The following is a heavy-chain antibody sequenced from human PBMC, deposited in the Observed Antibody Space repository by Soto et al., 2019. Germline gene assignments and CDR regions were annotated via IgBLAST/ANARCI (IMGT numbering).Heavy chain of an antibody. CDR2: IRNKRYDYTT. J-gene: IGHJ4*02. V-gene: IGHV3-72*01. CDR1: GFTFSDHY. Sequence: EVQLVESGGGLVQPGGSLRLSCAASGFTFSDHYMDWVRQAPGKGLEWVGRIRNKRYDYTTLYAASVKGRFTISRDESQSSVFRPFNSPRTEDTAVYYCATSRPTNNGSGFDNWGQGPLVSVSS. CDR3: ATSRPTNNGSGFDN. D-gene: IGHD1-1*01.